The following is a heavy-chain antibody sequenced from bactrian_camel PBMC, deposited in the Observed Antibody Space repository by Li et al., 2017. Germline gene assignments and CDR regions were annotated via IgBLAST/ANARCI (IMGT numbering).Heavy chain of an antibody. V-gene: IGHV3S6*01. D-gene: IGHD3*01. CDR3: AGDLFSNTNAPDEFGY. CDR1: GITVSIHA. J-gene: IGHJ6*01. CDR2: IASDVSDT. Sequence: HVQLVESGGNLVQPGGSLRLTCAASGITVSIHAMSWVRQAPGKGLEWVSSIASDVSDTYYIDSVKDRFTISRDNAKNTLYLQLNRLKTDDTAMYYCAGDLFSNTNAPDEFGYWGQGTQVTVS.